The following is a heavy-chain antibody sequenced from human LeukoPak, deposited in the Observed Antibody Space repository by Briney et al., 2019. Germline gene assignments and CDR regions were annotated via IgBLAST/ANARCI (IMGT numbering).Heavy chain of an antibody. D-gene: IGHD3-22*01. CDR3: ARGPHYYDSSGYYFAF. J-gene: IGHJ4*02. CDR2: INHSGST. V-gene: IGHV4-34*01. CDR1: GGSFSGYY. Sequence: PSETLSLTCAVYGGSFSGYYWSWIRQPPGKGLEWIGEINHSGSTNYNPSLKSRVTISVDTSKNQFSLKLSSVTAADTAVYYCARGPHYYDSSGYYFAFWGQGTLVTVSS.